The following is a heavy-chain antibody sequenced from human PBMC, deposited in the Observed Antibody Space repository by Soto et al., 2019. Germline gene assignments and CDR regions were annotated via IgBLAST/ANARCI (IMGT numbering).Heavy chain of an antibody. D-gene: IGHD4-4*01. V-gene: IGHV3-48*04. CDR1: GFTFSSYW. CDR3: ARSHDYTAKNDAFDI. Sequence: PGGSLRLSCAASGFTFSSYWMHWVRQAPGKGLEWVSYISGSGINIYYADSVKGRFTISRDSAKNSLYLQMNSLRVDDTAVYYCARSHDYTAKNDAFDIWGQGTMVTVSS. J-gene: IGHJ3*02. CDR2: ISGSGINI.